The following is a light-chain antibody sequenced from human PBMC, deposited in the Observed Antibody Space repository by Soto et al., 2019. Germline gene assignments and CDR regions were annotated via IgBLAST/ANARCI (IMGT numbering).Light chain of an antibody. CDR3: QVWDLSSGHREV. Sequence: SYELTQPPSVAVAPGETARISCGGNNIGSKSLFWYQQKAGQAPLLVIYYDTNRPSGIPARFSGSNSGNTATLTISGVEVXXXXXXXCQVWDLSSGHREVFGGGTKLTV. V-gene: IGLV3-21*04. J-gene: IGLJ2*01. CDR2: YDT. CDR1: NIGSKS.